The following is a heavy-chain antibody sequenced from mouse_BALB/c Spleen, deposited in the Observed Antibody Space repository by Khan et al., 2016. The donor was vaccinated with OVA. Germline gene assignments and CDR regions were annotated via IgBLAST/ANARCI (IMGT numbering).Heavy chain of an antibody. D-gene: IGHD1-1*01. CDR2: ISYSGVP. Sequence: EVQLQESGPGLVKPSQSLSLTCTVTGYSITSGYAWNWIRQFPGNKLEWMGYISYSGVPSYTPSLKSRISITRDTSKNTFFLQLNSVNTEDTATYYCAKGNYYGYYCDYWGQGTTLTVSS. CDR1: GYSITSGYA. V-gene: IGHV3-2*02. CDR3: AKGNYYGYYCDY. J-gene: IGHJ2*01.